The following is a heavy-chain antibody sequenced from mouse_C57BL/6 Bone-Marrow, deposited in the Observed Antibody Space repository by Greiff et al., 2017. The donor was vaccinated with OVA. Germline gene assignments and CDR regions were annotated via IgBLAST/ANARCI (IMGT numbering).Heavy chain of an antibody. V-gene: IGHV1-66*01. CDR3: AREIRSSWFAY. J-gene: IGHJ3*01. CDR2: IYPGSGNT. CDR1: GYSFTSYY. Sequence: VKLQQSGPELVKPGASVKISCKASGYSFTSYYLHWVKQRPGQGLEWIGWIYPGSGNTKYNEKFKGKATLTADTSSSTAYMQLSSLTSEDSAVYYCAREIRSSWFAYWGQGTLVTVSA.